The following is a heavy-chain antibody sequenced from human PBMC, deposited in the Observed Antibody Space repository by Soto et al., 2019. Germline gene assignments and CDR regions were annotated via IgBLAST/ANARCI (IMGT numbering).Heavy chain of an antibody. V-gene: IGHV3-11*05. CDR3: AREGGHSYYYGMDV. D-gene: IGHD5-18*01. Sequence: PGGSLRLSWAASGFTFSDDYMSWIRQAPGKGLEWVSYISSSSSYTNYADFVKGRFTISRDNAKNSLYLQMNSLRAEDTAVYYCAREGGHSYYYGMDVWGHGTTLTVSS. CDR1: GFTFSDDY. CDR2: ISSSSSYT. J-gene: IGHJ6*02.